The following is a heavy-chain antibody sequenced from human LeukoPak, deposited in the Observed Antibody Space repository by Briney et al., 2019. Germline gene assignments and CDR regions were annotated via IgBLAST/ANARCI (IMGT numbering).Heavy chain of an antibody. D-gene: IGHD3-10*01. V-gene: IGHV4-4*07. CDR2: IYTSGRT. J-gene: IGHJ6*02. CDR3: ARDPPPTWFGDETPGAMDV. CDR1: GGSIRRYY. Sequence: SETLSLTCTVWGGSIRRYYWSWIRQPAGRGLEWIGRIYTSGRTNYNPSLKSRVTMSVDTSKNKFSLKLSSVTAADTAVYYCARDPPPTWFGDETPGAMDVWGQGTTVPVSS.